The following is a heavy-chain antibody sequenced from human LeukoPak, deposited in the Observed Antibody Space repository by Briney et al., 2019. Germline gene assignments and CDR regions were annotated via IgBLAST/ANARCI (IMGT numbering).Heavy chain of an antibody. D-gene: IGHD3-9*01. Sequence: GGSLRLSCAASGFTFSSYAMSWVRQAPGKGLEWVANIKQDGSEIRYVDSVKGRFTISRDNAKNSLELQMNSLRAEDTAVYYCARPVLRYFDRLLQLYAFDIWGQGTMVTVSS. CDR2: IKQDGSEI. J-gene: IGHJ3*02. CDR1: GFTFSSYA. CDR3: ARPVLRYFDRLLQLYAFDI. V-gene: IGHV3-7*03.